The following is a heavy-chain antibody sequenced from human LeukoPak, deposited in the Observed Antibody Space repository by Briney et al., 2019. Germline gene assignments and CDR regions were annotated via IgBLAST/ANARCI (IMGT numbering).Heavy chain of an antibody. CDR1: GFTFSSYA. J-gene: IGHJ5*02. D-gene: IGHD2-2*01. CDR2: ISTSGGST. CDR3: AKELYCSSTSCAQFDP. Sequence: GGSLRLSCVASGFTFSSYAMNWVRQAPGEGLEWVSVISTSGGSTYYADSVKGRFTISRDNSKNTLYLQMNSLRAEDTAIYYCAKELYCSSTSCAQFDPWGQGTLVTASS. V-gene: IGHV3-23*01.